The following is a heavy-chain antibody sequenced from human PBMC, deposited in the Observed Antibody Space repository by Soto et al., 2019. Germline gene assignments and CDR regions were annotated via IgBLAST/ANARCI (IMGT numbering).Heavy chain of an antibody. J-gene: IGHJ4*02. Sequence: QVQLQESGPGLVKPSETLSITCTVSGGSISSYYWSWIRQPPGKGLEWIGYISYSGRTNYNPSLKSRVTISADTSKNQFSLKLSSVTAADTAVYYCARARGGYFDYWGQGTLVTVSS. CDR1: GGSISSYY. CDR3: ARARGGYFDY. CDR2: ISYSGRT. V-gene: IGHV4-59*01.